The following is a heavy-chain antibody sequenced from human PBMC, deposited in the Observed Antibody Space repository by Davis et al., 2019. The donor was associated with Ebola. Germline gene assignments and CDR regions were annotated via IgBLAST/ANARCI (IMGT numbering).Heavy chain of an antibody. V-gene: IGHV3-30*18. CDR1: GFTFSSYG. CDR3: AKAPCGGSCYYNYYYYGMDV. D-gene: IGHD2-15*01. Sequence: GESLKISCAASGFTFSSYGMHWVRQAPGKGLEWVAVISYDGSNKYYADSVKGRFTISRDNSKNTLYLQMNSLRAEDTAVYYCAKAPCGGSCYYNYYYYGMDVWGQGTTVTVSS. CDR2: ISYDGSNK. J-gene: IGHJ6*02.